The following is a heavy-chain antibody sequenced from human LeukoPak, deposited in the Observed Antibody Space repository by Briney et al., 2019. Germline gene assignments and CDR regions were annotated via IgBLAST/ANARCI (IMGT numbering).Heavy chain of an antibody. J-gene: IGHJ4*02. Sequence: GASVKVSCKDSGYTFTCYYMHWVRQAPGQGLEWVGGINPNIGGTNNAQKYHGRDTMTRDTYISTAYMELSRQRSDDPPVYFCERGRPLRGSGSYYSYRGQGNLVTVSS. CDR3: ERGRPLRGSGSYYSY. CDR1: GYTFTCYY. D-gene: IGHD3-10*01. CDR2: INPNIGGT. V-gene: IGHV1-2*02.